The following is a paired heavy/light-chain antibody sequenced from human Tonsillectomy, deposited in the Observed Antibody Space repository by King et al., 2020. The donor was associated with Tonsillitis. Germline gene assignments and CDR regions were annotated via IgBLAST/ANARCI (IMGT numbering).Light chain of an antibody. CDR1: SGRIANNY. V-gene: IGLV6-57*01. Sequence: FMLTQPHSVSESPGKTVTISCTRSSGRIANNYVQWYQQRPGSAPTTVIYDDHQRPSGVPDRFSGSIDSSSNSASLTISGLRTEDEADYYCLSYDGSRHGVFGGGTKVTVL. CDR2: DDH. J-gene: IGLJ3*02. CDR3: LSYDGSRHGV.
Heavy chain of an antibody. D-gene: IGHD3-10*01. V-gene: IGHV3-53*01. Sequence: EVQLVESGGGLIQPGESLTLTCTVSGLTVRTNYMSWVRQAPGKGLEWVSVIYHGGSTYYADSVKGRFTISRDNSWTTLHLQMNSLRAEDTATYYCATDSFGSETHWGQGALVTVSS. CDR3: ATDSFGSETH. CDR1: GLTVRTNY. J-gene: IGHJ4*02. CDR2: IYHGGST.